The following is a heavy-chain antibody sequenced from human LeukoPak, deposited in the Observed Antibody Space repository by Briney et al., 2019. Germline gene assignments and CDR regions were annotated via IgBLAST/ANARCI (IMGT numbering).Heavy chain of an antibody. J-gene: IGHJ4*02. CDR3: ARGLSGIAAAGTE. D-gene: IGHD6-13*01. V-gene: IGHV1-2*02. CDR2: INPNSGGT. CDR1: GYTFTGYY. Sequence: GASVKVSCKASGYTFTGYYMHWVRQAPGQGLEWMGWINPNSGGTNYAQKFQGRVTMTRDTSISTAYMELSRLRSDDTAVYYCARGLSGIAAAGTEWGQGTLVTVSS.